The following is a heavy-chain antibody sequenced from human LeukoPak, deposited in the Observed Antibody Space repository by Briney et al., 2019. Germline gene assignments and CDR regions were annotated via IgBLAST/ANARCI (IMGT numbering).Heavy chain of an antibody. J-gene: IGHJ6*02. CDR2: ISYDGSNK. CDR3: ARGRQGITIFGVALYGMDV. D-gene: IGHD3-3*01. Sequence: GRSLRLSCAASGFTFSSYAMHWVRQAPGKGLEWVAVISYDGSNKYYADSVKGRFTISRDNSKNTLYLQMNSLRAEDTAVYYCARGRQGITIFGVALYGMDVWGQGTTVTVSS. V-gene: IGHV3-30*14. CDR1: GFTFSSYA.